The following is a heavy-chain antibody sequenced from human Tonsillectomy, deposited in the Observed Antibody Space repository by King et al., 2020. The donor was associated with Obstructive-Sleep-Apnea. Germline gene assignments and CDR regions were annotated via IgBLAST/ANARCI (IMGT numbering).Heavy chain of an antibody. CDR3: ARAMRGSFDY. D-gene: IGHD3-22*01. CDR1: GFTFSPYW. CDR2: IYSDGNTT. V-gene: IGHV3-74*01. J-gene: IGHJ4*01. Sequence: VQLVESGGGSVQPGGSLRLSCAASGFTFSPYWMHWVRQAPGKGLVWLSRIYSDGNTTTYAGSVEGRFTISRDNAKNTLYLQMNNLRTEDTAVYYCARAMRGSFDYWGHGALVTVSS.